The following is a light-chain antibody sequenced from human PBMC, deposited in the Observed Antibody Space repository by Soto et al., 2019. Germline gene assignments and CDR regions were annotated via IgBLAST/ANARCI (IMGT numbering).Light chain of an antibody. CDR1: QDIRCD. CDR3: RQDYEFPYT. Sequence: AIQMTQSPTSLSASLGDRVIITCRASQDIRCDGGWLQQKPGHAPNLLIYAASTLHTGVPSRFTGSGSGTDFTLTINDLQPEDVATYFCRQDYEFPYTFGQGTKVEI. J-gene: IGKJ2*01. V-gene: IGKV1-6*02. CDR2: AAS.